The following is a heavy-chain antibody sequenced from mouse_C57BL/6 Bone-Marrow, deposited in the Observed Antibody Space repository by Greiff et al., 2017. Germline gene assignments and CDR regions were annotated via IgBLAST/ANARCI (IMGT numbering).Heavy chain of an antibody. Sequence: QVQLQQSGAELVRPGASVTLSCKASGYTFTDYEMHWVKQTPVHGLEWIGAIDPATGGTAYNQKFKGKAILTADKSSSTAYMELRSLTSEDSAVYYCTRGRLAPYWGQGTLVTVSA. CDR2: IDPATGGT. CDR1: GYTFTDYE. D-gene: IGHD3-2*02. CDR3: TRGRLAPY. V-gene: IGHV1-15*01. J-gene: IGHJ3*01.